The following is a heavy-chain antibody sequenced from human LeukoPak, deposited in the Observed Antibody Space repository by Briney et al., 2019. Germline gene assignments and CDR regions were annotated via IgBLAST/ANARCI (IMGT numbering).Heavy chain of an antibody. CDR3: ARGPPIVVVVAATQVGYGMDV. CDR1: GGSISSYY. D-gene: IGHD2-15*01. J-gene: IGHJ6*02. V-gene: IGHV4-34*01. Sequence: SETLSLTCTVSGGSISSYYWSWIRQPPGKGLEWIGEINHSGSTNYNPSLKSRVTISVDTSKNQFSLKLSSVTAADTAVYYCARGPPIVVVVAATQVGYGMDVWGQGTTVTVSS. CDR2: INHSGST.